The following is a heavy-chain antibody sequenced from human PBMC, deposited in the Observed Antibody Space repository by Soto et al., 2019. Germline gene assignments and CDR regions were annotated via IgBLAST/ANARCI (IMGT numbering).Heavy chain of an antibody. CDR2: ISAYNGNT. V-gene: IGHV1-18*04. J-gene: IGHJ6*02. CDR1: GYTFTSYG. D-gene: IGHD2-2*01. Sequence: ASVKVSCKASGYTFTSYGISWVRQAPGQGLEWMGWISAYNGNTNYAQKLQGRVTMTTDTSTSTAYMELRSLRSDDTAVYYCAAGGGYCSSTSCRSYYYYGMDVWGQGTTVTV. CDR3: AAGGGYCSSTSCRSYYYYGMDV.